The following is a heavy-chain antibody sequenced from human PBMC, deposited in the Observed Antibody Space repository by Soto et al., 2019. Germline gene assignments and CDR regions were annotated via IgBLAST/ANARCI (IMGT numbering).Heavy chain of an antibody. Sequence: VGSPRHSCGASCFTFSTYWITLVRQAPGKGLEWVANIKQDGSEKYYVESVKGRFTISRDNARNSLYLQMNSLRAEDTAVYYFAKNMDFWSGYIQSSAVYVIDVLGQRTTVTVCS. J-gene: IGHJ6*02. CDR3: AKNMDFWSGYIQSSAVYVIDV. D-gene: IGHD3-3*01. CDR1: CFTFSTYW. V-gene: IGHV3-7*01. CDR2: IKQDGSEK.